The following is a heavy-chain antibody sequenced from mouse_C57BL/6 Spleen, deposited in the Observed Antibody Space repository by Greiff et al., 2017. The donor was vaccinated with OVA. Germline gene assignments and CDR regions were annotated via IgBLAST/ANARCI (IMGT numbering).Heavy chain of an antibody. D-gene: IGHD1-1*01. Sequence: QVQLQQSGPELVKPGASVKISCKASGYAFSSSWMNWVKQRPGKGLEWIGRIYPGDGDTNYNGKFKGKATLTADKSSSTAYMQLSSLTSEDSAVYFCARTVSHYFDYWGQGTTPTVSS. CDR3: ARTVSHYFDY. CDR1: GYAFSSSW. CDR2: IYPGDGDT. V-gene: IGHV1-82*01. J-gene: IGHJ2*01.